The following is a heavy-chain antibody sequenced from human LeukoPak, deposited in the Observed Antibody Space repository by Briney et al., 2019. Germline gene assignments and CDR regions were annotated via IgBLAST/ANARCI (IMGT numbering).Heavy chain of an antibody. CDR1: GGSISSSSYY. D-gene: IGHD6-13*01. CDR2: IYYSGST. V-gene: IGHV4-39*07. Sequence: PSETLSLTCTVSGGSISSSSYYWGWIRQPPGKGLEWIGSIYYSGSTYYNPSLKSRVTISVDTSKNQFSLKLSSVTAADTAVYYCARTIGSAAGTRGHDYWGQGTLVTVSS. J-gene: IGHJ4*02. CDR3: ARTIGSAAGTRGHDY.